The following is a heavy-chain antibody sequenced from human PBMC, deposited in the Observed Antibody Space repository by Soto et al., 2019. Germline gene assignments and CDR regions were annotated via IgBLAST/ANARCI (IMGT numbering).Heavy chain of an antibody. CDR1: GYPFSTYD. Sequence: QVQLVQSGAEVKKPGASVRVSCKASGYPFSTYDISWVRQGTGQGLEWLGWMNPNSGNTGYAQKFQGRVTMTRDTSISTAYMEMSNLRSEDTATYYCARTLSGYYGYWGKGTLVTVSS. J-gene: IGHJ4*02. CDR3: ARTLSGYYGY. CDR2: MNPNSGNT. D-gene: IGHD5-12*01. V-gene: IGHV1-8*01.